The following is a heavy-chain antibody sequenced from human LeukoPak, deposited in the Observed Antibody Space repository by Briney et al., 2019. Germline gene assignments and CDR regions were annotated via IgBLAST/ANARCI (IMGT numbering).Heavy chain of an antibody. CDR2: ISWNRGSI. V-gene: IGHV3-9*01. CDR1: GFTFGDYA. D-gene: IGHD6-13*01. CDR3: AKDTGSSSLGNWFDP. J-gene: IGHJ5*02. Sequence: GGSLRLSCAASGFTFGDYAMHWGRQAPGEGLGWVSGISWNRGSIGYADPVKGRFTISRDTDKNSLYLQINSLRAEDTALYYCAKDTGSSSLGNWFDPWGQGTLVTVSS.